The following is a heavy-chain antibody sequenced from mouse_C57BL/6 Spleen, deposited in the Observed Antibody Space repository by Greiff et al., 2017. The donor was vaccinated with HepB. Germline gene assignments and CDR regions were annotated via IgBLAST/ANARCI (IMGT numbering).Heavy chain of an antibody. Sequence: QVQLKQPGAELVMPGASVKLSCKASGYTFTSYWMHWVKQRPGQGLEWIGEIDPSDSYTNYNQKFKGKSTLTVDKSSSTAYMQLSSLTSEDSAVYYCARIDSSYYFDYWGQGTTLTVSS. CDR3: ARIDSSYYFDY. V-gene: IGHV1-69*01. CDR2: IDPSDSYT. D-gene: IGHD3-2*01. J-gene: IGHJ2*01. CDR1: GYTFTSYW.